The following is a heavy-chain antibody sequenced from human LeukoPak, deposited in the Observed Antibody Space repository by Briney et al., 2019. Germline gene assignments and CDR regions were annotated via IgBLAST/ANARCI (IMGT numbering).Heavy chain of an antibody. V-gene: IGHV3-23*01. J-gene: IGHJ4*02. D-gene: IGHD1-26*01. CDR3: ARVDSGNYDY. CDR1: GFTFSSYA. Sequence: GGSLRLSCAASGFTFSSYAMSWVRQAPGKGLEWVSSIDGSGGASYYADSVKGRFTISRDNSKNTLFLQMNSLRVEDTAVYYCARVDSGNYDYWGQGTLLTVSS. CDR2: IDGSGGAS.